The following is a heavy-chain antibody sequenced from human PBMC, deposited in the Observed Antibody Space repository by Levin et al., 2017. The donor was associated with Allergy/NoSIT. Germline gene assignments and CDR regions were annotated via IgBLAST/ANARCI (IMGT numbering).Heavy chain of an antibody. Sequence: TSETLSLTCTVSGGSIGSYYWNWIRQSPGKGLEWIGYINYSGRTNYNPSLKNRVTISINTSKNQFSLQVTSVTAADTAMYYCAGSRDGFNRNWYFDVWGRGTLGTVSS. V-gene: IGHV4-59*01. CDR3: AGSRDGFNRNWYFDV. D-gene: IGHD5-24*01. CDR2: INYSGRT. J-gene: IGHJ2*01. CDR1: GGSIGSYY.